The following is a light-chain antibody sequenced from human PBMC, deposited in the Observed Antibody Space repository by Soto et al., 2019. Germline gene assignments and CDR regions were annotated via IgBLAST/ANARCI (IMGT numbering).Light chain of an antibody. V-gene: IGKV1-27*01. J-gene: IGKJ4*01. CDR1: QGISNY. Sequence: DIQMTQSPSSLSASVGDRVTITCRASQGISNYLAWYQQKPGKVPKLLIYAASTLQSGVPSRFSGSGSGTEITLTISSLQPEDVATYYCQKYNSDPHNIGGETKVEIK. CDR2: AAS. CDR3: QKYNSDPHN.